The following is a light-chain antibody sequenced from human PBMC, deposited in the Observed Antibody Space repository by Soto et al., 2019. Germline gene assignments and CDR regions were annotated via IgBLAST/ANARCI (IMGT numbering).Light chain of an antibody. Sequence: EVVMTQSPDNLSVFPGERVTLSCRASQSVSTSLAWYPQKPGQTPRLLIYSASTRATGIPARFSGSGSGTEFTLTISSLESEDFAVYFCQQYIHGYTFGQGTKLEIK. CDR2: SAS. V-gene: IGKV3-15*01. CDR3: QQYIHGYT. J-gene: IGKJ2*01. CDR1: QSVSTS.